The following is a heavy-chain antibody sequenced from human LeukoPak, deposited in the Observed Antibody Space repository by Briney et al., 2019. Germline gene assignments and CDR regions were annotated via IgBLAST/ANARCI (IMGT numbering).Heavy chain of an antibody. J-gene: IGHJ5*02. CDR2: INHSGST. D-gene: IGHD6-19*01. CDR3: ARGGRYSSGWYRNYDWFDP. CDR1: GGSFSGYY. Sequence: SETLSLTCAVYGGSFSGYYWSWIRQPPGKGLEWIGEINHSGSTNYNPSLKSRVTISVDTSKNQFSLKLSSVTAADTAVYYCARGGRYSSGWYRNYDWFDPWGQGTLVTVSS. V-gene: IGHV4-34*01.